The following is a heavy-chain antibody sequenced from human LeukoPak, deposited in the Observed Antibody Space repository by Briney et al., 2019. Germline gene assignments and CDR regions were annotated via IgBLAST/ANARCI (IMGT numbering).Heavy chain of an antibody. Sequence: SETLSLTCTVSGGSISGSDYYWGWIRQPPGKGLEWIGSMYYSGSTYHNPSLKSRVTISVDTSKNQFSLKLSSVTAADTAVYYCARDFRGGYNFWSGYYTPYYFDYWGQGTLVTVSS. CDR3: ARDFRGGYNFWSGYYTPYYFDY. CDR1: GGSISGSDYY. CDR2: MYYSGST. J-gene: IGHJ4*02. V-gene: IGHV4-39*07. D-gene: IGHD3-3*01.